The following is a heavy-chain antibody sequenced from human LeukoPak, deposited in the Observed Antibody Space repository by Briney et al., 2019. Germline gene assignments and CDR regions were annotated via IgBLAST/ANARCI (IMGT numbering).Heavy chain of an antibody. CDR3: ARDDFWSGNLAY. D-gene: IGHD3-3*01. V-gene: IGHV3-48*03. J-gene: IGHJ4*02. CDR1: GFTFRSYE. CDR2: IGPSGDTI. Sequence: GGSLRLSCAASGFTFRSYEMNWVRQAPGKGLEWVSYIGPSGDTIYYADSVKGRFTISRGNAKNSLYLQMNSLRAEDTAVYYCARDDFWSGNLAYWGQGTLITVSS.